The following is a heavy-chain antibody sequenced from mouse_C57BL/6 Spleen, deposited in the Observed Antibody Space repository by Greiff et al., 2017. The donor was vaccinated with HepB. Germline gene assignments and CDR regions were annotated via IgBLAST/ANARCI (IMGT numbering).Heavy chain of an antibody. CDR2: IDPSDSYT. D-gene: IGHD3-2*02. CDR1: GYTFTSYW. V-gene: IGHV1-50*01. Sequence: QVQLQQPGAELVKPGASVKLSCKASGYTFTSYWMQWVKQRPGQGLEWIGEIDPSDSYTNFNQKFKGKATLTVDTSARTAYMQLSSLTSEDSAVYYCARGAAQATWDYWGQGPTLTVSS. CDR3: ARGAAQATWDY. J-gene: IGHJ2*01.